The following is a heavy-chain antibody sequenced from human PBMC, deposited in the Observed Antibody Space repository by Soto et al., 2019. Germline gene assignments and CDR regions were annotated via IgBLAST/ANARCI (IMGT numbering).Heavy chain of an antibody. D-gene: IGHD5-18*01. CDR3: ARGDTDQTFDY. Sequence: SETLSLTCTVYGGSFSGYHWSWTRQPPGKGLEWIGEINHGGSTTYNPSLKSRVTISVDTSKDHFSLKLSSVTAADTAVYYCARGDTDQTFDYWGQGTLVTVSS. CDR1: GGSFSGYH. J-gene: IGHJ4*02. V-gene: IGHV4-34*01. CDR2: INHGGST.